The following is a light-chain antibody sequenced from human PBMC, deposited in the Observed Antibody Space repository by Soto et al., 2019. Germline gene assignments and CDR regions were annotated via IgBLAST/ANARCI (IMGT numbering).Light chain of an antibody. CDR1: SSDVGSYNL. V-gene: IGLV2-23*02. CDR3: CSYAGSSTYV. J-gene: IGLJ1*01. Sequence: QSALTQPASVSGSPGQSITISCTGTSSDVGSYNLVSWYQQHPGKAPKLMIYEVSKRPSGVSNRFSGSKSGYTASLTISGLQAEDEADYYCCSYAGSSTYVFGTGTKLTVL. CDR2: EVS.